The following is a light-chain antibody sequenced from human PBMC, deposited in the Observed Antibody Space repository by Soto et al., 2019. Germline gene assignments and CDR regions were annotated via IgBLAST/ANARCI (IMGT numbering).Light chain of an antibody. CDR3: LQHNTYPYT. J-gene: IGKJ2*01. V-gene: IGKV1-17*01. Sequence: IQMTQSPSSLSASVGDTVTVTCRASQGIRNYLNWFQQKPGKAPKRLISVASTLQSGVPSRFSGSGSGTEFTLTISSLQPEDSATYYCLQHNTYPYTSGQGTKLEIK. CDR2: VAS. CDR1: QGIRNY.